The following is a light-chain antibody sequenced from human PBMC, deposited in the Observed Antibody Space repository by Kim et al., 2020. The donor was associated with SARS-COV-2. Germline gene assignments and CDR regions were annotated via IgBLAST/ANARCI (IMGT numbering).Light chain of an antibody. Sequence: GQPLTLSCTGTSSDVDGYNYVPWYQKRPGKAPKLIIYDVTKRPSGVSNRFSGSKSGNTASLTISGLQAEDEADYYCSSYTSSSTSLFGGGTQLTVL. V-gene: IGLV2-14*03. CDR1: SSDVDGYNY. CDR3: SSYTSSSTSL. CDR2: DVT. J-gene: IGLJ3*02.